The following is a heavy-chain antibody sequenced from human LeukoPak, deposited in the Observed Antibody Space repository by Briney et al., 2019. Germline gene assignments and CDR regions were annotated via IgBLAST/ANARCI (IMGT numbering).Heavy chain of an antibody. V-gene: IGHV1-46*01. Sequence: ASVKVSCKASGYTFTSYYMHWVRQAPGQGLEWMGIINPSGGSTSYAQKFQGRVTMTRDMSTSTVYMGLSSLRSEDTAVYYCARIRDGYNDAYDIWCQGTMVTVSS. D-gene: IGHD5-24*01. CDR1: GYTFTSYY. CDR3: ARIRDGYNDAYDI. CDR2: INPSGGST. J-gene: IGHJ3*02.